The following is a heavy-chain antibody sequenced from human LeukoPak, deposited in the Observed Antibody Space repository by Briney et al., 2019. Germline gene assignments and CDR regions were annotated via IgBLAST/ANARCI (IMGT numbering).Heavy chain of an antibody. CDR2: IYTSGNT. D-gene: IGHD3-22*01. V-gene: IGHV4-4*08. Sequence: SETLSLTCTVSGGSVSDSYWSWMRQPPGKGLEWIGFIYTSGNTNYNPSLKSRVTISFDTPKSQISLKLSSVTAADTAVYYCARAKTSGYYYGYFDYWGQGTLVTVSS. CDR1: GGSVSDSY. CDR3: ARAKTSGYYYGYFDY. J-gene: IGHJ4*02.